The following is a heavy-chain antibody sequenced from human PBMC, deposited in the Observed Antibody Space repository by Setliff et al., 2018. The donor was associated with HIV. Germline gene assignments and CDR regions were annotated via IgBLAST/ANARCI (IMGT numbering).Heavy chain of an antibody. CDR2: IYHSGST. CDR3: ARAMRGVVVTNMYYYYGMDV. V-gene: IGHV4-38-2*02. Sequence: SETLSLTCTVSGYSISSGYYWGWIRQPPGKGLEWIGSIYHSGSTYYTPSLKSRVTISVDTYKNQFSLKLSSVTAADTAVYYCARAMRGVVVTNMYYYYGMDVWGQGTTVTVSS. D-gene: IGHD2-21*02. CDR1: GYSISSGYY. J-gene: IGHJ6*02.